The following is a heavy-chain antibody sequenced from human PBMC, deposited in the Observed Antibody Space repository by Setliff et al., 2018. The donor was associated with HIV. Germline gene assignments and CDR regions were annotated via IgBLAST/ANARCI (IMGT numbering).Heavy chain of an antibody. D-gene: IGHD6-13*01. CDR2: FYYTGST. Sequence: PSETLSLTCGVSGVSISTNTYYWGWVRQPPGKGLEWIGSFYYTGSTYYNPSLKSRVTIFGDTSKNQFSLKLSSVTAADTAVYYCARHRDPPGSSWIFYYYYMDLWGGGTTVTVSS. CDR1: GVSISTNTYY. CDR3: ARHRDPPGSSWIFYYYYMDL. V-gene: IGHV4-39*01. J-gene: IGHJ6*03.